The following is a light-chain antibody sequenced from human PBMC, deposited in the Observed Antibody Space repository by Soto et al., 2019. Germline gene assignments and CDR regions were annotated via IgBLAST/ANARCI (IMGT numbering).Light chain of an antibody. CDR3: QHYNSYSEA. Sequence: IPMTQSPSTLSPSAGPRVTITCRASQSISSWLDWYQQKPGKATKLLIYKASTLKSGVPSRCSGRGAGTEFTLTISSLQHDDFETYYCQHYNSYSEAFGQGTKVDIK. J-gene: IGKJ1*01. CDR1: QSISSW. V-gene: IGKV1-5*03. CDR2: KAS.